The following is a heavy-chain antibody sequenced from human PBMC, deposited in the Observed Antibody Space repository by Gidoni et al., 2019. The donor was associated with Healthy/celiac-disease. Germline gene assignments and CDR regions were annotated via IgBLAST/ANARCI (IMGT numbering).Heavy chain of an antibody. Sequence: EVQLVESGGGLVQPGGSLRLSCAASGFTFSRYSMNWVRQAPGKGLEWVSYISSSSITIYYADSVKGRFTISRDNAKNSLYLQMNSLRDEDTAVYYCARGYLWFGALDAFDIWGQGTMVTVSS. V-gene: IGHV3-48*02. CDR3: ARGYLWFGALDAFDI. J-gene: IGHJ3*02. D-gene: IGHD3-10*01. CDR2: ISSSSITI. CDR1: GFTFSRYS.